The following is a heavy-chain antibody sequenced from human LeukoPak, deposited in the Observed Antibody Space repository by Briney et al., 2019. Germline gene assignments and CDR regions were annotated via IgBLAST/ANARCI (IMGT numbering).Heavy chain of an antibody. CDR1: GFTFSSYS. CDR2: ISGSGGST. D-gene: IGHD6-13*01. Sequence: GGSLRLSCAVSGFTFSSYSMNWVRQAPGKGLEWVSAISGSGGSTYYADSVKGRFTISRDNSKNTLYLQMNSLRAEDTAVYYCAKYKPAAADPAEYFQHWGQGTLVTVSS. J-gene: IGHJ1*01. V-gene: IGHV3-23*01. CDR3: AKYKPAAADPAEYFQH.